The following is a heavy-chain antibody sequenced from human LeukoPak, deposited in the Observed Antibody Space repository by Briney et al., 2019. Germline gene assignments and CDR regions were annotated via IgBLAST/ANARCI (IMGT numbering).Heavy chain of an antibody. Sequence: PSETLSLTCTVSGGSISSYYWSWIRQPPGKGLEWIGFIDDSGRTNYNPSLKSRVTISVATSKNQFSLTLISESAADTAVYYCARHGGAYSFDYWGQGTLVTVSS. D-gene: IGHD2-21*01. CDR2: IDDSGRT. V-gene: IGHV4-59*08. CDR1: GGSISSYY. CDR3: ARHGGAYSFDY. J-gene: IGHJ4*02.